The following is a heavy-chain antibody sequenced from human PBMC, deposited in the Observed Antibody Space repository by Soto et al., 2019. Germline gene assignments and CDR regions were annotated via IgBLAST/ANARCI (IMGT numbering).Heavy chain of an antibody. Sequence: ASVKVSCKASGYTFTSYAMHWVRQAPGQRLEWMGWINAGNGNTKYSQKFQGRVTITRDTSASTAYMGLSSLRSEDTAVYYCARLENYDFWSGPSFDYWGQGTLVTVSS. V-gene: IGHV1-3*01. CDR1: GYTFTSYA. J-gene: IGHJ4*02. D-gene: IGHD3-3*01. CDR2: INAGNGNT. CDR3: ARLENYDFWSGPSFDY.